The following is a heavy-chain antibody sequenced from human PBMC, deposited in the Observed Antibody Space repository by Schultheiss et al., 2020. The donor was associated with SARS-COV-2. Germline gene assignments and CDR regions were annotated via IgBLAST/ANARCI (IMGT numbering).Heavy chain of an antibody. Sequence: GGSLRLSCAASGFTFSSYAMHWVRQAPGKGLEWVAVISYDGSNKYYADSVKGRFTISRDNSKNTLYLQMNSLRVEDTAVYYCASEANSYGYFDYWGQGTLVTVSS. CDR1: GFTFSSYA. CDR3: ASEANSYGYFDY. V-gene: IGHV3-30-3*01. D-gene: IGHD5-18*01. CDR2: ISYDGSNK. J-gene: IGHJ4*02.